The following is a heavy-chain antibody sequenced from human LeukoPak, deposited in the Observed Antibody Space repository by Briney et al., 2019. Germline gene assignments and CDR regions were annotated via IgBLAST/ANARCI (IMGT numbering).Heavy chain of an antibody. Sequence: GGSLRLSCAASGFTFSSYAMSWVRQAPGKGLEWVSAISGSGGSTYYADSVKGRFTISRDNSKNTLYLQMNSLRAEDTAVYYCARYRAKVIATLMEWGQGTLVTVSS. V-gene: IGHV3-23*01. CDR1: GFTFSSYA. CDR2: ISGSGGST. D-gene: IGHD2-21*01. J-gene: IGHJ4*02. CDR3: ARYRAKVIATLME.